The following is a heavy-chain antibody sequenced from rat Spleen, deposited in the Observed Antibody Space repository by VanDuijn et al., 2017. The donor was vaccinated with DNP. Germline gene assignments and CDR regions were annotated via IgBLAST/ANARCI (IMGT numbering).Heavy chain of an antibody. Sequence: EVHLVESGGGLVQPGRSLKLSCAASGFTFSDYYMAWVRQAPTKGLEWVTYISYDGGITAYGDSVKGRFTISRENAKSTLYLQMDSLRSEDTATYYCARPNYGGYEGWFAYWGQGTLVTVSS. V-gene: IGHV5-7*01. J-gene: IGHJ3*01. CDR1: GFTFSDYY. D-gene: IGHD1-11*01. CDR3: ARPNYGGYEGWFAY. CDR2: ISYDGGIT.